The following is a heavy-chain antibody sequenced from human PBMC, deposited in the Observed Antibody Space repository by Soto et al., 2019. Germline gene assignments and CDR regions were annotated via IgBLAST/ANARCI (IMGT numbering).Heavy chain of an antibody. CDR3: ARYAFWSGYSPPGYYYGMDV. CDR1: GGTFSSYA. V-gene: IGHV1-69*13. D-gene: IGHD3-3*01. Sequence: SVTVSCKASGGTFSSYAISWVRQAPGQGLEWMGGIIPAFGTANYAQKFQGRVTITADESTSTAYMELSSLRSEDTAVYYCARYAFWSGYSPPGYYYGMDVWGQGTTVTVSS. J-gene: IGHJ6*02. CDR2: IIPAFGTA.